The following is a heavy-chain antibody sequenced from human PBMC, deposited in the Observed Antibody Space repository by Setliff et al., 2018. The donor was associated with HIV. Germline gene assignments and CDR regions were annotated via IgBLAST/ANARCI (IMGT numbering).Heavy chain of an antibody. CDR1: GASINRTDHY. J-gene: IGHJ5*02. CDR2: VSQSGST. Sequence: SETLSLTCSVSGASINRTDHYWGWIRQSPGKSLEWMGSVSQSGSTYYNPSLKSRITISVDRSKNLFSLKLISVTAADQGVYYCARVPVPGANWFDPWGLGTLVTVSS. V-gene: IGHV4-39*01. CDR3: ARVPVPGANWFDP.